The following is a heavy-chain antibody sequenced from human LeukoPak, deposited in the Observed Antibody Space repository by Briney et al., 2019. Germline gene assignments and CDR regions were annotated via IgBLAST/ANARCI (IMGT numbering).Heavy chain of an antibody. CDR1: AFTHHVYW. J-gene: IGHJ4*02. D-gene: IGHD3/OR15-3a*01. CDR2: INSDVSST. Sequence: GGTLRLTCAASAFTHHVYWQHRVPPLPGNGLFWVSRINSDVSSTSYADSVKGRCTISRDNAKNTLYLQMNSLRAEDTAVYYCARGEAGGLDWGQGTLVTVS. V-gene: IGHV3-74*01. CDR3: ARGEAGGLD.